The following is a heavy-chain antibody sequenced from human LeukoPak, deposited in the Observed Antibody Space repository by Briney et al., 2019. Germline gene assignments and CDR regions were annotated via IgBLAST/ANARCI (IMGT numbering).Heavy chain of an antibody. CDR3: ARGYYDSSGYLIY. D-gene: IGHD3-22*01. CDR2: IIPVFGTA. V-gene: IGHV1-69*13. J-gene: IGHJ4*02. Sequence: ASVKVSCKASGGTFSSYAISWVRQAPGQGLEWMGGIIPVFGTANYAQKFQGRVTITADESTSTAYMELSSLRSEDTAVYYCARGYYDSSGYLIYWGQGTLVTVSS. CDR1: GGTFSSYA.